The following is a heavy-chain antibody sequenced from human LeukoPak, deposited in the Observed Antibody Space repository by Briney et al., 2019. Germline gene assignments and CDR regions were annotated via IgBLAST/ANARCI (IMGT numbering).Heavy chain of an antibody. CDR3: ARDHYVGNGMDV. J-gene: IGHJ6*04. Sequence: GGSLRLSCAASGFTFSIYAIHWVRQAPGKGLEWVAVISYDGSNKYYADSVKGRFTISRDNSKNTLYLQMNSLRAEDTAVYYCARDHYVGNGMDVWGKGTTVTVSS. CDR2: ISYDGSNK. D-gene: IGHD1-26*01. CDR1: GFTFSIYA. V-gene: IGHV3-30-3*01.